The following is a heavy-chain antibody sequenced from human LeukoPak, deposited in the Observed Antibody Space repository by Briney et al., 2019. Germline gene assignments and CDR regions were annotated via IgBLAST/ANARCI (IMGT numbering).Heavy chain of an antibody. D-gene: IGHD3-3*01. V-gene: IGHV4-59*01. CDR3: AGDRGGFWSGFLHY. CDR1: XSIXXXY. J-gene: IGHJ4*02. CDR2: IYYSGST. Sequence: XSIXXXYWSWVRQPPGKGLEWIGYIYYSGSTNYNSSLKSRVTISVDTCKNQFSLKLSSVSGADTGVYYGAGDRGGFWSGFLHYWGQGTLVTVSS.